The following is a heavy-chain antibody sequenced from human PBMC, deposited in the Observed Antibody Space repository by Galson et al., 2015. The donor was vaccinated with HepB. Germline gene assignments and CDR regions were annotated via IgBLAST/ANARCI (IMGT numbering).Heavy chain of an antibody. CDR3: ARQRYGSTSSCFFRPNDGFDI. CDR1: GYSFTNYW. Sequence: QSGAEVKKPGESLKISCKGSGYSFTNYWIGWVRQMPGKGLEWMGIIYPGDSDTRYSPSFEGHVTISADKSISTAYLQWSSLKASATALYYCARQRYGSTSSCFFRPNDGFDISGQGTMVPASS. J-gene: IGHJ3*02. V-gene: IGHV5-51*01. D-gene: IGHD2-2*01. CDR2: IYPGDSDT.